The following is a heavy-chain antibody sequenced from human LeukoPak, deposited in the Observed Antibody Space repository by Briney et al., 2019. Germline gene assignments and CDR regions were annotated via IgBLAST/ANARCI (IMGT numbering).Heavy chain of an antibody. V-gene: IGHV3-30*04. CDR2: ISYDGSNK. CDR3: AREDIVVVVAATPITDY. J-gene: IGHJ4*02. CDR1: GFTFSSYA. Sequence: GGSLRLSCAASGFTFSSYAMHWVRQAPGKGLEWVAVISYDGSNKYYADSVKGRFTISRDNSRNTLYLQMNSLRAEDTAVYYCAREDIVVVVAATPITDYWGQGTLVTVSS. D-gene: IGHD2-15*01.